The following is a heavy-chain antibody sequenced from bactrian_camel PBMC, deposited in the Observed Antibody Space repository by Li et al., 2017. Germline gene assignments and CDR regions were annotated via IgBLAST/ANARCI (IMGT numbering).Heavy chain of an antibody. J-gene: IGHJ4*01. Sequence: HVQLVESGGGSVQAGGSLRLSCAYSGYVSSTICLGWFRQSLDKARVGVAAVDSDGSTSYAESVKGRFTISKDNAKNTLYLDMNSLKVEDTAMYYCAADGLNCQVASSSWSGVPYYDYQGQGTQVTVS. V-gene: IGHV3S53*01. D-gene: IGHD6*01. CDR1: GYVSSTIC. CDR2: VDSDGST.